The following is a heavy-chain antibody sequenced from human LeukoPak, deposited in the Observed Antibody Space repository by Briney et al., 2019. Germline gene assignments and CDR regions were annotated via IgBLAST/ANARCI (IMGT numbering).Heavy chain of an antibody. CDR3: AREVGYCSGGSCYSYFDY. CDR1: GGSISSYY. V-gene: IGHV4-59*01. CDR2: IYYSGST. D-gene: IGHD2-15*01. Sequence: PSETLSLTCTVSGGSISSYYWSWIRQPPGKGLEWIGYIYYSGSTNYNASLTNRVTISVDTSKNQFSLKLSSVTAADTAVYYCAREVGYCSGGSCYSYFDYWGQGTLVTASS. J-gene: IGHJ4*02.